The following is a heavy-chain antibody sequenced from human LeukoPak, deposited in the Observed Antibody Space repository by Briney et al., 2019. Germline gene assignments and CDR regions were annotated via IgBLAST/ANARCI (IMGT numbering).Heavy chain of an antibody. V-gene: IGHV4-59*01. CDR3: AKVKDLLWFGEPGGAFDI. J-gene: IGHJ3*02. Sequence: SETLSLTCTVSGGSISSYYWSWIQQPPGKGLEWIGYIYYSGSTNYNPSLKSRVTISVDTSKNQFSLRLSSVTAADTAVYYCAKVKDLLWFGEPGGAFDIWGQGTMVTVSS. D-gene: IGHD3-10*01. CDR2: IYYSGST. CDR1: GGSISSYY.